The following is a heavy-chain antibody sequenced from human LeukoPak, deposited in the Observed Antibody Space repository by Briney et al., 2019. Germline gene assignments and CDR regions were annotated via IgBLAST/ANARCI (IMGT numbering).Heavy chain of an antibody. CDR3: AKDSYDSSGYLFDY. CDR2: ISGSGGST. J-gene: IGHJ4*02. D-gene: IGHD3-22*01. CDR1: GFTFSSYA. Sequence: GGSLRLSCAASGFTFSSYAMHWVRQAPGKGLEWVSAISGSGGSTYYADSVKGRFTISRDNSKNTLYLQMNSLRAEDTAVYYCAKDSYDSSGYLFDYWGQGTLVTVSS. V-gene: IGHV3-23*01.